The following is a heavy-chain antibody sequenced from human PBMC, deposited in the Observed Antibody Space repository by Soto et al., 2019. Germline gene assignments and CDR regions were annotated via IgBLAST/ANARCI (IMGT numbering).Heavy chain of an antibody. CDR3: TRAYCSSTSCSYFDY. CDR1: GFTFRNYG. V-gene: IGHV3-49*03. CDR2: IRSKAYGGTT. D-gene: IGHD2-2*01. Sequence: PGGSLRLSCAASGFTFRNYGIHWFRQAPGKGLEWVGFIRSKAYGGTTEYVASVKGRFTISRDDSKSIAYLQMNSLKTEDTAVYYCTRAYCSSTSCSYFDYWGQGTQVTVSS. J-gene: IGHJ4*02.